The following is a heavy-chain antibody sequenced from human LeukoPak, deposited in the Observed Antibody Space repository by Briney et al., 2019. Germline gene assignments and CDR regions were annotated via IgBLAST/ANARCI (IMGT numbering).Heavy chain of an antibody. J-gene: IGHJ4*02. CDR2: INHSGST. CDR3: AMRGSGSYYTYYFDY. CDR1: GGSFSGYY. D-gene: IGHD3-10*01. V-gene: IGHV4-34*01. Sequence: SETLSLTCAVYGGSFSGYYWSWIRQPPGKGLEWIGEINHSGSTNYNPSLKSRVTISVDTSKNQFSLKLSSVTAADTAVYYCAMRGSGSYYTYYFDYWGQGTLVTVSS.